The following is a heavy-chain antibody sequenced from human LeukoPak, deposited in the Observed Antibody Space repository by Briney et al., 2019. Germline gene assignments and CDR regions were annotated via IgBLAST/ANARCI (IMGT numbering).Heavy chain of an antibody. J-gene: IGHJ4*02. CDR1: GGSFSGYY. CDR2: INHSGST. CDR3: AKFEGGTMEDY. Sequence: SETLSLTCAVYGGSFSGYYWSWIRQPPGKGLEWIGEINHSGSTNYNPSLKSRVTISVDTSKNQFSLKLSSVTAADTAVYYCAKFEGGTMEDYWGQGTLVTVSS. V-gene: IGHV4-34*01. D-gene: IGHD1-1*01.